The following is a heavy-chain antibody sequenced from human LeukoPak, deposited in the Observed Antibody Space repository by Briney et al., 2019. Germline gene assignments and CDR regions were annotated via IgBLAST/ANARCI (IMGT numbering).Heavy chain of an antibody. CDR2: IRSKAYGGTT. CDR3: TRGSQGQGGSYYFWHWTPYHDAFDI. V-gene: IGHV3-49*03. Sequence: GGSLRLSCTASGFTFGDYAMSWFRQAPGKGLEWVGFIRSKAYGGTTEYAASVKGRFTISRDDSKSIAYLQMNSLKTEDTAVYYCTRGSQGQGGSYYFWHWTPYHDAFDIWGQGTMVTVSS. J-gene: IGHJ3*02. D-gene: IGHD1-26*01. CDR1: GFTFGDYA.